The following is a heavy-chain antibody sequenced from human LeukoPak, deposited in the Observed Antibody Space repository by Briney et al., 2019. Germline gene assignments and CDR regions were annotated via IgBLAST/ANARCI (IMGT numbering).Heavy chain of an antibody. D-gene: IGHD3-10*01. Sequence: SETLSLTRTVSGGSISTYYWSWIRQPPGKGLEWIGYIYHSGITNYNPSLKSRVTISVDTSKSQFSLKLSSVTAADTAMYYCARFVYGSGSYSMRGPFGYWGQGTLVTVSS. J-gene: IGHJ4*02. CDR1: GGSISTYY. CDR2: IYHSGIT. V-gene: IGHV4-59*08. CDR3: ARFVYGSGSYSMRGPFGY.